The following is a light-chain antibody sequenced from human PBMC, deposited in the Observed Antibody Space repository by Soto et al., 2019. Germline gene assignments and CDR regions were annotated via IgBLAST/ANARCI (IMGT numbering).Light chain of an antibody. J-gene: IGKJ4*01. CDR2: GAS. CDR3: QQYGGSLT. V-gene: IGKV3-20*01. Sequence: EIVLTQSPGTLSLSPGEGATLSCRASQSFSSNYLAWYQQKPGQAPRLLIYGASSRATGIPDRFSGSGSGTDFTLTISRLEPEDFAVYYCQQYGGSLTFGGGTKVDI. CDR1: QSFSSNY.